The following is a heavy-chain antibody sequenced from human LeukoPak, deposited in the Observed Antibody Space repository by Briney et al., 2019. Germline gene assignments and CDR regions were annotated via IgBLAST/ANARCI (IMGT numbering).Heavy chain of an antibody. CDR3: ARESERSGWYDY. D-gene: IGHD6-19*01. CDR1: GFIFDDYA. CDR2: ISGDGGST. Sequence: GGSLRLSCAAPGFIFDDYATHWVRQAPGKGLEWVSLISGDGGSTFYADSVKGRFTISRDNSKNSLYLQMSSLRSEDTALYYCARESERSGWYDYWGQGTLVTVSS. V-gene: IGHV3-43*02. J-gene: IGHJ4*02.